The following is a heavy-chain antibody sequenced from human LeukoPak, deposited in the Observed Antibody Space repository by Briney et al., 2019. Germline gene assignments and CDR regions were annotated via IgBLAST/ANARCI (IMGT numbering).Heavy chain of an antibody. V-gene: IGHV4-59*01. J-gene: IGHJ4*02. D-gene: IGHD3-22*01. Sequence: SEPLSLPCTAAGSSISSYYWSWSRPPPGKGLEGIGYIYYSGSTNYNPSLKSRVTISVDTSKNQFSLKVSSLTAADTAVYYCAARYYDSSGYLFPDDYWGQGSLVTVSS. CDR3: AARYYDSSGYLFPDDY. CDR1: GSSISSYY. CDR2: IYYSGST.